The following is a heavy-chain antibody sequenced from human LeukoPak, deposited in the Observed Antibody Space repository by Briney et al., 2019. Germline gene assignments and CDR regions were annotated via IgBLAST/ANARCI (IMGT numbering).Heavy chain of an antibody. J-gene: IGHJ4*02. V-gene: IGHV1-69*13. CDR3: ARAGYYDSSGYYYGGYFDY. CDR1: GGTFSSYA. CDR2: IIPIFGTA. Sequence: ASVTVSCKASGGTFSSYAISRVRQAPGQGLEWMGGIIPIFGTANYAQKFQGRVTITADESTSTAYMELSSLRSEDTAVYYCARAGYYDSSGYYYGGYFDYWGQGTLVTVSS. D-gene: IGHD3-22*01.